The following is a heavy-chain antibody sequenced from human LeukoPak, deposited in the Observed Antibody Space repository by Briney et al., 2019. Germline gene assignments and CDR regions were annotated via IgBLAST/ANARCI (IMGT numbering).Heavy chain of an antibody. J-gene: IGHJ4*02. CDR3: ARGGLGSSYYFDY. CDR1: GFTFSDYY. Sequence: PGGSLRLSCAASGFTFSDYYMSWIRQAPGKGLEWVSYISSSVSTIYYADSVKGRFTISRDNAKNSLSLQMSSLRAEDTAVYYCARGGLGSSYYFDYWGQGTLVTVSS. V-gene: IGHV3-11*04. D-gene: IGHD6-13*01. CDR2: ISSSVSTI.